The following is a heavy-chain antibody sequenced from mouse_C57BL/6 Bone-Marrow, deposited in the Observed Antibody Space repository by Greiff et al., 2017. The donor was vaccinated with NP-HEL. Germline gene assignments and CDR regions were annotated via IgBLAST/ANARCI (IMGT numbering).Heavy chain of an antibody. CDR2: INPNNGGT. D-gene: IGHD1-1*01. J-gene: IGHJ2*01. Sequence: EVQLQQSGPELVKPGASVKISCKASGYTFTDYYMNWVKQSHGKSLEWIGDINPNNGGTSYNQKFKGKATLTVDKSSSTAYMELRSLTSEDSAVYYCARFFTTVVKTPFDYWGQGTTLTVSS. CDR3: ARFFTTVVKTPFDY. V-gene: IGHV1-26*01. CDR1: GYTFTDYY.